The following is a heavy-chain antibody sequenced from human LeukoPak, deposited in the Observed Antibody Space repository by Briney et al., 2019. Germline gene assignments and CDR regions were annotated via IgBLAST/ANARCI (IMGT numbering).Heavy chain of an antibody. CDR2: IIPIFGTA. Sequence: ASVKVSCKASGGTFSSYAISWVRQAPGQGLEWMGGIIPIFGTANYAQKFQGRVTITADKSTSTAYMELSSLRSEDTAVYYCARGRGRVTRQRLLNWFDPWGQGTLVTVSS. D-gene: IGHD2-21*02. CDR1: GGTFSSYA. V-gene: IGHV1-69*06. CDR3: ARGRGRVTRQRLLNWFDP. J-gene: IGHJ5*02.